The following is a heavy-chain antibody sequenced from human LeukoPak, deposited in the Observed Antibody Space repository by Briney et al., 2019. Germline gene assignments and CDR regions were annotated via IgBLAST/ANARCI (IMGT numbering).Heavy chain of an antibody. Sequence: PSQTLSLTCAVSGGSISSGGYSWSWIRQPPGKGLEWIGYIYHSGSTYYNPSLKSRVTISVDRSKNQFSLKLSSVTAADTAVYYCARLTTVANYYYGMDVWGQGTTVTVSS. D-gene: IGHD4-23*01. V-gene: IGHV4-30-2*01. J-gene: IGHJ6*02. CDR3: ARLTTVANYYYGMDV. CDR1: GGSISSGGYS. CDR2: IYHSGST.